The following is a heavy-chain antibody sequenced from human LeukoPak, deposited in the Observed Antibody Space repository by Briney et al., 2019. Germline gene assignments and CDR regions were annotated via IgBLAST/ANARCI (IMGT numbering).Heavy chain of an antibody. J-gene: IGHJ4*02. CDR3: AKAPVTTCSGAYCYPFDY. D-gene: IGHD2-15*01. CDR1: GFTLSSYA. CDR2: ISVSGNT. V-gene: IGHV3-23*01. Sequence: GGSLRLSYTASGFTLSSYAMSWVRQGPGKGLEWVSAISVSGNTYHADSVKGRFTISRDSSKNTLYLQMKSLRAEDAAVYYCAKAPVTTCSGAYCYPFDYWGQGTLVTVSS.